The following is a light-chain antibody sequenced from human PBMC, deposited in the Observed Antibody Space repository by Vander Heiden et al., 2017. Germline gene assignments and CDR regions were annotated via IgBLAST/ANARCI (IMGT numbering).Light chain of an antibody. CDR1: SSDVGGYNH. Sequence: QSALTQPASVSGSPGQSITISCTVTSSDVGGYNHVSWYQQHPGKAPNLMIYDVSNRPSGVSNRFSGSKYGNTASLTISGLQAEDEADYYCSSYTSSSTLEVFGGGTKLTVL. CDR3: SSYTSSSTLEV. V-gene: IGLV2-14*01. CDR2: DVS. J-gene: IGLJ3*02.